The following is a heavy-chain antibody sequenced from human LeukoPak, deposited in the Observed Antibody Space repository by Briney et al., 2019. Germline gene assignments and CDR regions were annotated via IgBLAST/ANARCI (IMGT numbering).Heavy chain of an antibody. CDR2: IKQYGSET. CDR3: AREGGYGSGSYGAFDI. D-gene: IGHD3-10*01. J-gene: IGHJ3*02. Sequence: GGSLRLSCAASGFTFSSYWMSWVRQAPGKGLEWVANIKQYGSETYYVDSVKGRFIISRDNAKNSLYLQMNSLRAEDTAVYYCAREGGYGSGSYGAFDIWGQGTMVTVSS. CDR1: GFTFSSYW. V-gene: IGHV3-7*01.